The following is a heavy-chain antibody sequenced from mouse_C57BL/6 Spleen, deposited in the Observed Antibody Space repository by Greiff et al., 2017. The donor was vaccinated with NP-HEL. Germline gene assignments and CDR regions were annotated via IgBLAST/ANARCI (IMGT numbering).Heavy chain of an antibody. D-gene: IGHD2-5*01. CDR2: INPNYGTT. V-gene: IGHV1-39*01. CDR1: GYSFTDYN. CDR3: ARGAYYSNQAWFAY. Sequence: LVESGPELVKPGASVKISCKASGYSFTDYNMNWVKQSNGKSLEWIGVINPNYGTTSYNQKFKGKATLTVDQSSSTAYMQLNSLTSEDSAVYYCARGAYYSNQAWFAYWGQGTLVTVSA. J-gene: IGHJ3*01.